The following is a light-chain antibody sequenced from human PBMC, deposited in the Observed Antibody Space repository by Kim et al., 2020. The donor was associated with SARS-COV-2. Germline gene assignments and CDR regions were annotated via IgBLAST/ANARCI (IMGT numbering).Light chain of an antibody. J-gene: IGKJ2*01. CDR2: AAF. CDR3: QVSFGSPGGYT. CDR1: QNISNY. Sequence: DIQMTQSPSSLSASVGDRVTITCRASQNISNYLNWYQQKSRQVPKLLIYAAFSLQSGVPSRFSGSGSGTDFTLTINSLQPEDFASYYCQVSFGSPGGYTFGQGTKLEI. V-gene: IGKV1-39*01.